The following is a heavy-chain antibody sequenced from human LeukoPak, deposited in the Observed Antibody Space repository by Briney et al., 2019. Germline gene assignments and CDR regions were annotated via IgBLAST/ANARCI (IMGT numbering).Heavy chain of an antibody. J-gene: IGHJ4*02. Sequence: GGSLRLSCAASGFTFSSYSMNWVRQAPGKGLEWVSSISSSSSYIYYADSVKGRFTISRDNAKNSLYLQMNSLRAEDTALYYCARYAGYDLSGDFDYWGQGTLVTVSS. CDR2: ISSSSSYI. V-gene: IGHV3-21*04. CDR1: GFTFSSYS. D-gene: IGHD5-12*01. CDR3: ARYAGYDLSGDFDY.